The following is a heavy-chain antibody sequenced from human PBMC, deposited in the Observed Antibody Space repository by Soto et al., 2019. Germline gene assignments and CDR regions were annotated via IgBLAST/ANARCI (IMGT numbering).Heavy chain of an antibody. CDR1: GFTFRSFT. V-gene: IGHV3-21*01. Sequence: PGGSLRLSCAASGFTFRSFTMNWVRQAPGKGLEWVSTISSNSAYIYYTDALRGRFTISRDNAKNSLHRQMNSLSAEDTGVYYCTRDASRDSSARGWFDPWGPGTLVTVSS. CDR3: TRDASRDSSARGWFDP. CDR2: ISSNSAYI. D-gene: IGHD6-13*01. J-gene: IGHJ5*02.